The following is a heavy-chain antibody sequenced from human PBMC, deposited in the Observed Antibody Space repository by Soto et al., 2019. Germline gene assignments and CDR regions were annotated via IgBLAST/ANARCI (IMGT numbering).Heavy chain of an antibody. CDR3: ARADCTGAYCYSWPFNYGVDV. D-gene: IGHD2-15*01. CDR2: IIPILGIA. J-gene: IGHJ6*02. V-gene: IGHV1-69*02. Sequence: GASVKVSCKASGGTFSSYTISWVRQAPGQGLEWMGRIIPILGIANYAQKFQGRVTITADKSTSTAYMELSSLRSEDTAVYYCARADCTGAYCYSWPFNYGVDVWGQGTTVTVSS. CDR1: GGTFSSYT.